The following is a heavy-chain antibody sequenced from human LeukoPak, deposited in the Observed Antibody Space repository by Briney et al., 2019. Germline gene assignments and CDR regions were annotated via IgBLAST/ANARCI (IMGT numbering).Heavy chain of an antibody. CDR1: GGSISSYY. J-gene: IGHJ3*02. D-gene: IGHD2-2*01. CDR3: ARDRFVPAADDAFDI. CDR2: IYTSGST. V-gene: IGHV4-4*07. Sequence: PSETLSLTCTVSGGSISSYYWSWIRRPAGKGLEWIGRIYTSGSTNYNPSLKSRVTMSVDTSKNQFSLKLSSVTAADTAVYYCARDRFVPAADDAFDIWGQGTMVTVSS.